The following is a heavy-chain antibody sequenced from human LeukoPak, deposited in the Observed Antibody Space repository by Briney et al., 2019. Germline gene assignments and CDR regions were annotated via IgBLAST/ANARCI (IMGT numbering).Heavy chain of an antibody. Sequence: PGRSLRLSCAASGFTFSSYAMHWVRQAPGKGLEWMAVISYDGSNKYYADSVKGRFTISRDNSKNTLYLQMNSLRAEDTAVYYCARAVVTPPRILDYWGQGTLVTVSS. V-gene: IGHV3-30*04. CDR1: GFTFSSYA. CDR2: ISYDGSNK. CDR3: ARAVVTPPRILDY. J-gene: IGHJ4*02. D-gene: IGHD4-23*01.